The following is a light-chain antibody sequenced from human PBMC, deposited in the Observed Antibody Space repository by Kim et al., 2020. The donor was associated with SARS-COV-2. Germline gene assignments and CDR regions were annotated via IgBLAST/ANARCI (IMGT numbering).Light chain of an antibody. V-gene: IGLV3-19*01. J-gene: IGLJ2*01. CDR2: GKD. Sequence: GQTFRNTIPRDSHRPYYAIWYQQKPRQAPALGIYGKDNRPTGIPNRFSGSTSGNTASLTITGAPAEDEADYYCNSRDSSGNHVLFGGGTQLTVL. CDR1: SHRPYY. CDR3: NSRDSSGNHVL.